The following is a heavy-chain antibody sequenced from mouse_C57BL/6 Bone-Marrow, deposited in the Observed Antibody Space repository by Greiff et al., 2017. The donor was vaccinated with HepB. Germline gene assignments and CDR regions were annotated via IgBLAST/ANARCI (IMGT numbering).Heavy chain of an antibody. Sequence: EVKLMESGGGLVKPGGSLKLSCAASGFTFSSYAMSWVRQTPEKRLEWVATISDGGSYTYYPDNVKGRFTISRDNVKNNLYLQMSHLKSEDTAMYYCARYYGKRDWGQGTLVTVSA. D-gene: IGHD2-1*01. CDR2: ISDGGSYT. CDR1: GFTFSSYA. J-gene: IGHJ3*01. CDR3: ARYYGKRD. V-gene: IGHV5-4*03.